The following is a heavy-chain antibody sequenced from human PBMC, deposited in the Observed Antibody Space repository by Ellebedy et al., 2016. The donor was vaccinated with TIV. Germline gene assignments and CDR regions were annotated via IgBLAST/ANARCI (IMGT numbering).Heavy chain of an antibody. CDR3: ARDANDYGIDAFDI. CDR1: GASIDSGGYY. D-gene: IGHD4-17*01. Sequence: SETLSLTCRVSGASIDSGGYYRNWIRHHPGKGLEWIGYIYYSGRTEYNPSLKSRVSMSVDPSKTQFSLRLTSVTAADTAVYFCARDANDYGIDAFDIWGHGTMVTVSA. J-gene: IGHJ3*02. CDR2: IYYSGRT. V-gene: IGHV4-31*03.